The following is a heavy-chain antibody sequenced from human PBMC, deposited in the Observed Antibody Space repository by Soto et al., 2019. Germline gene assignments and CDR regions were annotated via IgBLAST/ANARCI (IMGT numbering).Heavy chain of an antibody. D-gene: IGHD3-9*01. CDR2: INPSGGST. Sequence: ASVKVSCKASGYTFTSYYMHWVRQAPGQGLEWMGIINPSGGSTSYAQKFQGRVTMTRDTSTSTVYMELSSLRSEDTAVYYCARVRFSFLTGYPLSAPYYSYYGMEVWGQGTSENVSS. V-gene: IGHV1-46*01. J-gene: IGHJ6*01. CDR3: ARVRFSFLTGYPLSAPYYSYYGMEV. CDR1: GYTFTSYY.